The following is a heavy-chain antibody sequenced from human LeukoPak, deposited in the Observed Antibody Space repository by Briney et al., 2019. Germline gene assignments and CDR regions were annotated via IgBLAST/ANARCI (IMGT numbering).Heavy chain of an antibody. CDR3: ARDSREYSTSSFSLVFYYYMDV. D-gene: IGHD6-6*01. V-gene: IGHV4-61*09. CDR2: ISSSGST. J-gene: IGHJ6*03. CDR1: GASISSDAHY. Sequence: SQTLSLTCTVSGASISSDAHYWNWIRQPAGEGLEWIGHISSSGSTNYNPSLKSRVTISVDTSENQFSLKLSSVTAADTAVYYCARDSREYSTSSFSLVFYYYMDVWGKGTTVTVSS.